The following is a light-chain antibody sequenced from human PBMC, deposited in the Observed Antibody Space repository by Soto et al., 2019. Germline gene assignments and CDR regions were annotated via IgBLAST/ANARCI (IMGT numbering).Light chain of an antibody. CDR2: EVS. V-gene: IGLV2-14*01. J-gene: IGLJ2*01. CDR3: TSYTTTSAVI. CDR1: SSDIGRYNY. Sequence: QSALSQPASVSGSPGQSITISCTGTSSDIGRYNYVSWYQQHPGMAPQLLIYEVSDRPSGVSNRFSGSKSGNTASLTISGLQAEDEADYFFTSYTTTSAVIFGGGTQLTVL.